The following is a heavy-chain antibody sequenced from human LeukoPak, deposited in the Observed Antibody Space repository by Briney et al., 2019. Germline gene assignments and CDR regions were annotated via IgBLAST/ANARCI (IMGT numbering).Heavy chain of an antibody. D-gene: IGHD6-6*01. J-gene: IGHJ4*02. CDR3: ARDFGIAARRLADY. V-gene: IGHV3-11*01. Sequence: PGGSLRLSCAASGFTFSDYYMSWIRQAPGKGLEWVSYNSSSGSTIYYADSVKGRFTISRDNAKNSLYLQMNSLRAEDTAVYYCARDFGIAARRLADYWGQGTLVTVSS. CDR1: GFTFSDYY. CDR2: NSSSGSTI.